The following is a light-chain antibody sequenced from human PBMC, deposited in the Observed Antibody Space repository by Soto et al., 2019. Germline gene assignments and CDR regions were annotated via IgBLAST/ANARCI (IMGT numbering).Light chain of an antibody. CDR3: QQYSGYSRT. Sequence: DIQMTQSPSTLSASVGDRVTITCWASQSISSWLAWYQQKPGKAPKLLIYKASSLESGVPSRFSGSGSGTEFILTISSLQPDDVATYYCQQYSGYSRTFGQGTKVEIK. V-gene: IGKV1-5*03. J-gene: IGKJ1*01. CDR1: QSISSW. CDR2: KAS.